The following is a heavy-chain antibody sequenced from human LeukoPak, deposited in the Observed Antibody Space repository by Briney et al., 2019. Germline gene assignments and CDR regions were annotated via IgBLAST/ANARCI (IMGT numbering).Heavy chain of an antibody. Sequence: SETLSLTCVVSGGFISSGGYYWGWIRHPPEKGLVWIGSVHHSGITYYNTSLKSRVTISVDKSKNQFSLELTSVTAADTAVYYCARNPPNYYDSSGRMGAFDVWGQGTMVTVSS. CDR1: GGFISSGGYY. CDR3: ARNPPNYYDSSGRMGAFDV. CDR2: VHHSGIT. J-gene: IGHJ3*01. D-gene: IGHD3-22*01. V-gene: IGHV4-39*01.